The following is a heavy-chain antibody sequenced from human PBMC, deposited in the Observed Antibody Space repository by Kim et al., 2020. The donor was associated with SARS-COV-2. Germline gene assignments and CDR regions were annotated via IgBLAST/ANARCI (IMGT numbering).Heavy chain of an antibody. CDR3: ARDLGKTTTYYFDY. V-gene: IGHV3-21*01. J-gene: IGHJ4*02. Sequence: ADSVKGRFTISRDNAKNSLYLQMNSLRAEDTAVYYCARDLGKTTTYYFDYWGQGTLVTVSS. D-gene: IGHD1-7*01.